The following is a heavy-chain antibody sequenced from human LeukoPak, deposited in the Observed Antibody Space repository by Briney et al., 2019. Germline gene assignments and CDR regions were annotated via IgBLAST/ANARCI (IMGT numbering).Heavy chain of an antibody. CDR1: GFTFSSYA. Sequence: GRSLRLSCAASGFTFSSYAMHWVRQAPGKGLEWVAVISYDGSNKYYADSVKGRFTISRDNSKNTLYLQMNSLRAEDTAVYYCARDGGEQLVYFSFDYWGQGTLVTVSS. CDR3: ARDGGEQLVYFSFDY. V-gene: IGHV3-30*04. J-gene: IGHJ4*02. CDR2: ISYDGSNK. D-gene: IGHD6-6*01.